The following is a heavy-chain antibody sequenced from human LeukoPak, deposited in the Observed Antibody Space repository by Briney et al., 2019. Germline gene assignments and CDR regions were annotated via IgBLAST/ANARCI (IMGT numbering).Heavy chain of an antibody. J-gene: IGHJ4*02. CDR2: IKQDGTEK. CDR1: GFTFSHYW. D-gene: IGHD1-26*01. Sequence: GGSLTLSCAASGFTFSHYWMTWVRQAPGRGLEWVANIKQDGTEKYYVDSVKGRFTISRDNAKNSLYLQMNSLRAEDTAVYYCARDSEWGLLRSDYWGQGTLVTVSS. CDR3: ARDSEWGLLRSDY. V-gene: IGHV3-7*05.